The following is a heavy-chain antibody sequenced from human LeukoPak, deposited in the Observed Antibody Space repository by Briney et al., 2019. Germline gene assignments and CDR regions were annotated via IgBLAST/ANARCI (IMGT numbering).Heavy chain of an antibody. V-gene: IGHV3-23*01. D-gene: IGHD3-22*01. J-gene: IGHJ4*02. CDR1: GFTFSSYA. CDR2: ISGSGGST. Sequence: WGTLSLSCTASGFTFSSYALSWGRQAPGKGLEWVWAISGSGGSTYYANSVTGRFNICRDHFKNTPYAEMNSLRAEDTAVYYCAKDSWYDSSCYHLFDYWGQGTMVTVSS. CDR3: AKDSWYDSSCYHLFDY.